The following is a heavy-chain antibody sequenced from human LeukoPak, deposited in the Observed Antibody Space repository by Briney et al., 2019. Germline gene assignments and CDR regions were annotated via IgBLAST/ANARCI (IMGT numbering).Heavy chain of an antibody. J-gene: IGHJ4*02. CDR2: VTPSGDPT. V-gene: IGHV3-23*01. CDR1: GFTFSTHG. D-gene: IGHD5-18*01. Sequence: GGSLRLSCAGSGFTFSTHGMNWVRQAPGKGLEWVSGVTPSGDPTYYADSVKGRFTISRDNSKNTLYLQMNSLRAEDTAVYYCAKRPLGSYGYLYYFDYWGQGTLVTVSS. CDR3: AKRPLGSYGYLYYFDY.